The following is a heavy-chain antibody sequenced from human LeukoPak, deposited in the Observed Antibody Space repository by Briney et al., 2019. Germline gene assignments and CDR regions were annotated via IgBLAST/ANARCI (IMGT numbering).Heavy chain of an antibody. CDR1: GFTFSSYG. CDR2: ISYDGNNK. Sequence: GRSLRLSCAASGFTFSSYGMHWVRQAPGKGLEWVAVISYDGNNKYYADSVKGRFTISRDNSKNTLYLQMNSLIPDDTAVYYCAKRRQQWWIFDALDIWGQGTMVTVSS. V-gene: IGHV3-30*18. D-gene: IGHD5-18*01. CDR3: AKRRQQWWIFDALDI. J-gene: IGHJ3*02.